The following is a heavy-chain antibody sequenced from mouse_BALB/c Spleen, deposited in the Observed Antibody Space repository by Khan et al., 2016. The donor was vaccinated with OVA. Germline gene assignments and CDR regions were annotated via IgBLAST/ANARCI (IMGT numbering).Heavy chain of an antibody. Sequence: EVELVESGGDLVRPGGSLKLSCAASGFTFSAYGMSWVRQSPDKRLEWVATINSEGYNNYYQDSLKGRFIISRDNAKNTLYLQMRRLKSEDTAMYYCASHLSGSFASLGQVTLVTVSA. D-gene: IGHD1-3*01. CDR3: ASHLSGSFAS. CDR1: GFTFSAYG. CDR2: INSEGYNN. J-gene: IGHJ3*01. V-gene: IGHV5-6*01.